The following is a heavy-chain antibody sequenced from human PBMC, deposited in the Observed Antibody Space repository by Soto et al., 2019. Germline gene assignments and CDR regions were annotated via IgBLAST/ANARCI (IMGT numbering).Heavy chain of an antibody. V-gene: IGHV4-59*01. CDR3: ARGSGEEPLFAFDI. CDR1: GGSISSYY. Sequence: TSGTLSLTCTVSGGSISSYYWGWVRQPPGEGLEWIGDIYYSGSTNYNPSLKSRVTISVDTSKNQFSLKLSSVTAADTAVYYCARGSGEEPLFAFDIWGQGTMVTVSS. J-gene: IGHJ3*02. CDR2: IYYSGST. D-gene: IGHD4-17*01.